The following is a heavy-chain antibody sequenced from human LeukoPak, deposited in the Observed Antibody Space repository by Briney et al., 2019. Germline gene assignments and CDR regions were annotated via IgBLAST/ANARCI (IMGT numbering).Heavy chain of an antibody. J-gene: IGHJ4*02. CDR2: IKQDGSEK. CDR1: GFTFSTSW. V-gene: IGHV3-7*01. CDR3: ARAQSGFWSGHCFDY. D-gene: IGHD3-3*01. Sequence: PGGSLRLSCAASGFTFSTSWMTRVRQAPGRGLEWVVNIKQDGSEKYYVDSVKGRFTVSRDNAKNSLYLQMNSLRAEDTAVYYCARAQSGFWSGHCFDYWGQGTLVTVSS.